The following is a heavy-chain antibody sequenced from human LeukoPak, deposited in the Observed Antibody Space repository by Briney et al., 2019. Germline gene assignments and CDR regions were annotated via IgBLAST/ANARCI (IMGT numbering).Heavy chain of an antibody. CDR3: ATGPGTSRVWQWLVLLY. J-gene: IGHJ4*02. CDR1: GYTLTELS. D-gene: IGHD6-19*01. CDR2: FDPEDGET. Sequence: ASVKVSCKVSGYTLTELSMHWVRQAPGKGLEWMGGFDPEDGETIYAQKFQGRVTMTEDTSTDTAYMELSSLRSEDTAVYYCATGPGTSRVWQWLVLLYWGQGTLVTVSS. V-gene: IGHV1-24*01.